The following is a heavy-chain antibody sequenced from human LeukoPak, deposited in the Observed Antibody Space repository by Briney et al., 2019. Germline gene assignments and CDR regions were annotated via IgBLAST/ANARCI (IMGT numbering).Heavy chain of an antibody. D-gene: IGHD5-18*01. V-gene: IGHV4-30-2*01. CDR3: ARDGGYGHYDY. J-gene: IGHJ4*02. Sequence: SETLSLTCAVYGGSFSDYSWSWIRQPPGKGLEWIGYIYHSGRTFYNPSLKSRVTISVDTSKNQISLEVTSVTAADTAVYYCARDGGYGHYDYWGRGTLVTVSS. CDR2: IYHSGRT. CDR1: GGSFSDYS.